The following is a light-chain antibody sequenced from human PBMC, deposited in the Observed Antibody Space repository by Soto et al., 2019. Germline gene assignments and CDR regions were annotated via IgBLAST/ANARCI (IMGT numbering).Light chain of an antibody. CDR1: QSISTY. CDR2: STS. CDR3: QQSYKTSWT. V-gene: IGKV1-39*01. J-gene: IGKJ1*01. Sequence: DIQMTQSPSSLSASVGDRVTITCRARQSISTYLKWYQQRPGKTPKLLIYSTSNLQSGVPSRFSGSGSGKDFTLTISSLQPEDFATNYCQQSYKTSWTFGQGTKVEIK.